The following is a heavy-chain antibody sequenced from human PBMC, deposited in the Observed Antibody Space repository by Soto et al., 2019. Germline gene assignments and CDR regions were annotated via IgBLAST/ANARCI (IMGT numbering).Heavy chain of an antibody. CDR2: MNPNSGNT. CDR1: GYTFTSYD. Sequence: GASVKVSCKASGYTFTSYDINWVRQATGQGLEWMGWMNPNSGNTGYAQKFQGRVTMTRNTSISTAYMELSSLRSEDTAVYYCASPYYDYVWGSYGDYGMDVWGRGTTVTVSS. V-gene: IGHV1-8*01. CDR3: ASPYYDYVWGSYGDYGMDV. D-gene: IGHD3-16*01. J-gene: IGHJ6*02.